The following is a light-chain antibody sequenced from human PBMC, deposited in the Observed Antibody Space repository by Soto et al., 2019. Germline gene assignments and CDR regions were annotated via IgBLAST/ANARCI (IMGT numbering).Light chain of an antibody. CDR3: QSYDSSLIYV. CDR1: TSNIGAGYD. Sequence: QSVLTQPPSVCGAPGQRVTISCTGSTSNIGAGYDVHWYQQLPGTAPKLLIYTNNNRPSGVPDRFSGSKSGTSASLAITGLQAEDEADYYCQSYDSSLIYVFGTGTKVTVL. V-gene: IGLV1-40*01. J-gene: IGLJ1*01. CDR2: TNN.